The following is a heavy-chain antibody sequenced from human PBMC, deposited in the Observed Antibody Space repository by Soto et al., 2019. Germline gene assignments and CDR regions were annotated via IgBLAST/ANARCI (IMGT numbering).Heavy chain of an antibody. CDR2: IKQDGSEK. V-gene: IGHV3-7*01. J-gene: IGHJ6*03. CDR1: GFTFSSYW. Sequence: PGGSLRLSCAASGFTFSSYWMSWVRQAPGKGLEWVANIKQDGSEKYYVDSVKGRFTISRDNAKNSLYLQMNSLRAEDTAVYYCARGRAGTAYYYYYYMDVWGKGTTVTVSS. CDR3: ARGRAGTAYYYYYYMDV. D-gene: IGHD6-19*01.